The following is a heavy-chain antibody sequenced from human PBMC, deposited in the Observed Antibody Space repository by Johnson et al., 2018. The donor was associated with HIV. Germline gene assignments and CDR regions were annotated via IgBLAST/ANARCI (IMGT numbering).Heavy chain of an antibody. J-gene: IGHJ3*02. D-gene: IGHD5-18*01. CDR2: IYSGGST. Sequence: VQLVESGGVVVQPGGSLRVSCAASGFTFRDAWMSWVRQAPGKGLEWVSVIYSGGSTYYADSVKGRFTISRDNSKNTLYLQMNSLRAEDTAVYYCARAYSYGAFDIWGQGTMVTVSS. CDR1: GFTFRDAW. V-gene: IGHV3-66*01. CDR3: ARAYSYGAFDI.